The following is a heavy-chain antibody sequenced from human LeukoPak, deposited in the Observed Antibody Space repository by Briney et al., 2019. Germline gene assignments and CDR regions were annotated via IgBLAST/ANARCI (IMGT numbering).Heavy chain of an antibody. D-gene: IGHD6-13*01. CDR1: GFTFSSYS. CDR3: ARIIAAAGPYYFDY. V-gene: IGHV3-21*01. J-gene: IGHJ4*02. CDR2: ISSSSSYI. Sequence: PGGSLRLSCAASGFTFSSYSMNWVRQAPGKELEWVSSISSSSSYIYYADSVKGRFTISRDNAKNSLYLQMNSLRAEDTAVYYCARIIAAAGPYYFDYWGQGTLVTVSS.